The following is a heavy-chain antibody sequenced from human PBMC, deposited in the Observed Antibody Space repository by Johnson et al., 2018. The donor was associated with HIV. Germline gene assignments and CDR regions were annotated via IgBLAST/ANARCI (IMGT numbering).Heavy chain of an antibody. D-gene: IGHD6-19*01. V-gene: IGHV3-74*02. CDR1: GFTFSSYW. CDR2: IKGDGSST. J-gene: IGHJ3*02. Sequence: VQLVESGGGLVQPGRSLRLSCAASGFTFSSYWMHWIRQTPGKGLAWVSRIKGDGSSTAYADSVKGRFTISRDDSKNTAYLQMNSLKTEDTAVYYCTRQSFLAVAGIYDAFDIWGQGTMVTVSS. CDR3: TRQSFLAVAGIYDAFDI.